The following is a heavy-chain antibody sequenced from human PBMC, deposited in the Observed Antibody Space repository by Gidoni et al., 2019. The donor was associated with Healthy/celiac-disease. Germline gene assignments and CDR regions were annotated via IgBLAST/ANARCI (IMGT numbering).Heavy chain of an antibody. CDR2: IYWNDDK. CDR3: AHMTTVTNEVYYYGMDV. Sequence: QITLKESGPTLVKPTQTLTLTCTFSGFSLSTSGVGVGWIRQPPGKALEWLALIYWNDDKRYSPSLKSRLTITKDTSKNQVVLTMTNMDPVDTATYYCAHMTTVTNEVYYYGMDVWGQGTTVTVSS. J-gene: IGHJ6*02. CDR1: GFSLSTSGVG. V-gene: IGHV2-5*01. D-gene: IGHD4-17*01.